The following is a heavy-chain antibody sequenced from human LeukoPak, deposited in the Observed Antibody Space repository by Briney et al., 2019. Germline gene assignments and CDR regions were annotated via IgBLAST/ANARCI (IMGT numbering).Heavy chain of an antibody. CDR2: IYPGDSDT. V-gene: IGHV5-51*01. J-gene: IGHJ4*02. CDR3: ARQRGTGWYDY. CDR1: GYSFATYW. Sequence: GESLKISCQGSGYSFATYWVAWVRQMPGEGLEWMGIIYPGDSDTTYSPSFQGQVTISADRSATSAYLQWTSPKASDTAIYYCARQRGTGWYDYWGQGTLVTVSS. D-gene: IGHD6-19*01.